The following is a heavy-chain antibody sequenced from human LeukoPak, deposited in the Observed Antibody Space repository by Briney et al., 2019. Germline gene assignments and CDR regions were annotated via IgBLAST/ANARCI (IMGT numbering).Heavy chain of an antibody. V-gene: IGHV4-59*01. D-gene: IGHD3-3*01. J-gene: IGHJ4*02. CDR2: IHYSGST. Sequence: SETLSLTCAVYGGSFSGYYWSWIRQPPGKGLEWIGYIHYSGSTNYNPFLKSRVTISVDTSKNQFSLKLTSVTAADTAVYYCATLWSGPYWGQGTLVTVSS. CDR1: GGSFSGYY. CDR3: ATLWSGPY.